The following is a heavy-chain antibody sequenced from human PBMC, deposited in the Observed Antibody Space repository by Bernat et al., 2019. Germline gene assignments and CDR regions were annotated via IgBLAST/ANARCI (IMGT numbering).Heavy chain of an antibody. CDR1: GYTFTGYY. J-gene: IGHJ6*02. CDR2: INPNSGGT. D-gene: IGHD4-17*01. CDR3: AREYGDPNYYYGMDV. V-gene: IGHV1-2*04. Sequence: QVQLAQSGAEVKKPGASVKVSCKASGYTFTGYYMHWVRQAPGQGLEWMGWINPNSGGTNYAQKFQGWVTMTRDTSISTAYMELSRLRSDDTAVYYCAREYGDPNYYYGMDVWGQGTTVTVSS.